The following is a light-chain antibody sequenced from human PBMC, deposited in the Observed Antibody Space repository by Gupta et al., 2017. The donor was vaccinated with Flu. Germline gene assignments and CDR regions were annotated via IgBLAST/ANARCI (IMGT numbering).Light chain of an antibody. CDR2: SAS. CDR1: RSINTF. Sequence: IQMTQSPSSLSASVGDTVTITCRASRSINTFLNWYQQRPGTAPKLLIYSASTLQRGVPSRFSGSGSETAFTLTITSLQREDFATYYCQQAHTVPYFFGQGTKLDI. V-gene: IGKV1-39*01. CDR3: QQAHTVPYF. J-gene: IGKJ2*01.